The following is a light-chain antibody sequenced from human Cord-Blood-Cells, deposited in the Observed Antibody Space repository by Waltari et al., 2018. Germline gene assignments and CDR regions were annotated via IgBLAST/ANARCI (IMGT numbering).Light chain of an antibody. CDR3: QQRSNWPPWT. J-gene: IGKJ1*01. Sequence: EIVLPKSPATLSLSPGERATLTCRARPGVSSYLAWSQQKPGQAPRLLIYDASNRATGIPARFSGSGSGTDVTLTISSLEPEDFAVYYCQQRSNWPPWTFGQGTKVEIK. CDR1: PGVSSY. V-gene: IGKV3-11*01. CDR2: DAS.